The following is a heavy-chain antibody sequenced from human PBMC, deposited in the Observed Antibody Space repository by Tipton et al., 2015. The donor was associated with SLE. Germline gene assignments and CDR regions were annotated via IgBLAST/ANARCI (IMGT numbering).Heavy chain of an antibody. J-gene: IGHJ4*02. D-gene: IGHD6-19*01. CDR2: IYHSGST. V-gene: IGHV4-38-2*02. Sequence: TLSLTCAVSGYSLSSGYYWGWIRQPPGKGLEWIGSIYHSGSTYYNPALKSRVTISVDTSKNQFSLKLSSVTAADTAVYYCARDLGIAVAALDYWGQGTLVTVSS. CDR1: GYSLSSGYY. CDR3: ARDLGIAVAALDY.